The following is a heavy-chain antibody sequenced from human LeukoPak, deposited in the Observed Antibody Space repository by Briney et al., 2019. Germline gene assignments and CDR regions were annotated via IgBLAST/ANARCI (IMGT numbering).Heavy chain of an antibody. CDR2: IYYSGST. Sequence: SSQTLSLTSTVSGDSINSGGYYWSWIRQHPGKGLEWIGYIYYSGSTYYNPSLISRVIISVDTSKNQFSLKLSSVTAADTAVYYCARDKNGATPDYWGQGALVTVSS. J-gene: IGHJ4*02. V-gene: IGHV4-31*03. D-gene: IGHD2-15*01. CDR3: ARDKNGATPDY. CDR1: GDSINSGGYY.